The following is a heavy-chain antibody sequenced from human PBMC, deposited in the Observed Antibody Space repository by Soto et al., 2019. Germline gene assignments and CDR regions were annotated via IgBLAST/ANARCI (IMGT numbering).Heavy chain of an antibody. Sequence: PGESLKISCQASGYTFTNYWIGWVRQMPGRGLEWMGVIYPGDSDTTYSPSFQGQVTISADKSINTAYLQWSSLKASDTAIYYCARTFGGHLYSFDFWGQGTLVTVSS. D-gene: IGHD3-16*01. CDR1: GYTFTNYW. V-gene: IGHV5-51*01. CDR2: IYPGDSDT. CDR3: ARTFGGHLYSFDF. J-gene: IGHJ4*02.